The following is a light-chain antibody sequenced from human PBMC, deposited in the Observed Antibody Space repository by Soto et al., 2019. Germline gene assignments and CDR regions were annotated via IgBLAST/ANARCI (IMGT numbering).Light chain of an antibody. V-gene: IGLV2-14*03. CDR1: PGNVGAFNY. J-gene: IGLJ3*02. CDR3: SSYTTSSTRV. Sequence: QSALTQPASVSGSPGQPITIPCTGTPGNVGAFNYVSWYQQHPGKAPKLMIYDVSDRPSGVSNRFSGSKSGSTASLTISGLQADDEADYFCSSYTTSSTRVFGGGTKLTVL. CDR2: DVS.